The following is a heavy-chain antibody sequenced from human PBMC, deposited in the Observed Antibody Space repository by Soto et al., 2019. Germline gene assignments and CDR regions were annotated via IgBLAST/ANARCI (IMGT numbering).Heavy chain of an antibody. CDR3: ARGSAYSDYDLEY. J-gene: IGHJ4*02. CDR1: GFTFSSYA. D-gene: IGHD4-17*01. V-gene: IGHV3-23*01. CDR2: VIGTGGSA. Sequence: GGSLRLSCAASGFTFSSYAMTWVRQAPGKGLEWVSGVIGTGGSAYYPDSVKGRFTISRDKSTNTLYLHMNSLRAEDTAVYYCARGSAYSDYDLEYWGQGTLVTISS.